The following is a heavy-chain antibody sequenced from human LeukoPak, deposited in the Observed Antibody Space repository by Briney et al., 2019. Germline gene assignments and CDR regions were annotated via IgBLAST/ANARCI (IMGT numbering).Heavy chain of an antibody. CDR3: ARVPLNYYYYMDV. CDR1: GGSISSGSYY. CDR2: IKQDGSEK. Sequence: PSETLSLTCTVSGGSISSGSYYWSWIRQPAGKGLEWVANIKQDGSEKFYVDSVKGRFTISRDNAKNSLYLQMNSLRAEDTAVYNCARVPLNYYYYMDVWGKGTTVTVSS. J-gene: IGHJ6*03. V-gene: IGHV3-7*01.